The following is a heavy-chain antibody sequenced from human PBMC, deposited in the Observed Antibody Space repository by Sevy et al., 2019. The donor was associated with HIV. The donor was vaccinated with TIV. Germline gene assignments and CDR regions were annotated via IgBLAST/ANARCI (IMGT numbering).Heavy chain of an antibody. J-gene: IGHJ3*02. CDR1: GFTLNNYA. V-gene: IGHV3-23*01. CDR3: AGGRYDSSGSFDAFDI. CDR2: ISGSGGST. D-gene: IGHD3-22*01. Sequence: GESLRISCAASGFTLNNYAMNWVRQAPGKGLEWVSGISGSGGSTYYADSVKGRFTISRDTSKTTVYLQMNSLRTEDTAVYYCAGGRYDSSGSFDAFDIWGQGTMVTVSS.